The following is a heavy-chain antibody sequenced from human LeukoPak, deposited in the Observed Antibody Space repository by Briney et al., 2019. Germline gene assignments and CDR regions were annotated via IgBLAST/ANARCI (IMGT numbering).Heavy chain of an antibody. J-gene: IGHJ4*02. D-gene: IGHD3-22*01. CDR2: INPNSGGT. V-gene: IGHV1-2*02. CDR1: GYTFTGYY. CDR3: ARDKDPSGYSPIGY. Sequence: VASVKVSCKASGYTFTGYYMHWVRQAPGQGLEWMGWINPNSGGTNYAQKFQGRVAMTRDTSISTAYMELSRLRSDDTAVYYCARDKDPSGYSPIGYWGQGTLVTVSS.